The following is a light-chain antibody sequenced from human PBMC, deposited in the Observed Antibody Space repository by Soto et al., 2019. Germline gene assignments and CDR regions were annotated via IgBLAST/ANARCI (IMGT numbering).Light chain of an antibody. CDR3: TSFARGSTVV. V-gene: IGLV2-23*01. J-gene: IGLJ3*02. CDR1: SSDVGTYNL. CDR2: ATS. Sequence: QSALTQPAAVSGSPGQSITISCTGTSSDVGTYNLVSWYQQYPGKAPKLMIYATSKRPSGVSNRFYGSKSGDTASLTISGIQAEDEADYYCTSFARGSTVVVGGGTKLTVL.